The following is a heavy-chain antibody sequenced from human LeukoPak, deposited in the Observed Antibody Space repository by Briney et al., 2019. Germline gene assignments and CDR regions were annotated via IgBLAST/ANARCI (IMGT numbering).Heavy chain of an antibody. D-gene: IGHD4-17*01. J-gene: IGHJ4*02. V-gene: IGHV4-61*05. CDR2: IYYSGST. Sequence: SETLSLTCTVSGGSISSSSYYWGWIRQPPGKGLEWIGYIYYSGSTNYNPSLKSRVTISVDTSKNQFSLKLSSVTAADTAVYYCARLPYGDYVGYWGQGTLVTVSS. CDR1: GGSISSSSYY. CDR3: ARLPYGDYVGY.